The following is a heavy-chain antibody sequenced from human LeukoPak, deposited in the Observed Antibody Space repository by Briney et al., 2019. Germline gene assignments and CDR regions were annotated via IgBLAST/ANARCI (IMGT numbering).Heavy chain of an antibody. D-gene: IGHD3-10*01. CDR3: ARRSSRYYGSGSYRKYYFDY. Sequence: SETLSLTCSVSGGSISSYYWSWVRQPPGKGLEWLGYIYYSGSTNYNPSLNSPITISVDTSKNHFSLKLSSVTAADTAVYYCARRSSRYYGSGSYRKYYFDYWGQGTLVTVSP. CDR2: IYYSGST. CDR1: GGSISSYY. V-gene: IGHV4-59*12. J-gene: IGHJ4*02.